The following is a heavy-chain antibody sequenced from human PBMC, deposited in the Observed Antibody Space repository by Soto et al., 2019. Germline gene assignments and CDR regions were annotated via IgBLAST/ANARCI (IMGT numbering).Heavy chain of an antibody. J-gene: IGHJ5*02. CDR2: IYYRGDT. Sequence: SETLSLTCSVSGGSMTNYYWNWIRQPPGKGPEWIGYIYYRGDTNYNPSLKSRVTISVDTSKNQFSLKLSSVTAADTAVYYCARVVYGGTLSIWFDPWGQGTLVTVSS. CDR1: GGSMTNYY. CDR3: ARVVYGGTLSIWFDP. V-gene: IGHV4-59*01. D-gene: IGHD2-15*01.